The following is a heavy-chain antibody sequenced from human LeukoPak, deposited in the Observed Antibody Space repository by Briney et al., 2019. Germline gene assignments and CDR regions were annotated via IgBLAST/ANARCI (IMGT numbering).Heavy chain of an antibody. CDR1: GGSISSYY. V-gene: IGHV4-4*07. CDR3: AGYYDFWSGYYTIDY. CDR2: IYTSGST. J-gene: IGHJ4*02. Sequence: SEALSLTCTVSGGSISSYYWSWIRQPAGKGLEWIGRIYTSGSTNYNPSLKSRVTISVDTSKNQFSLKLSSVTAADTAVYYCAGYYDFWSGYYTIDYWGQGTLVTVSS. D-gene: IGHD3-3*01.